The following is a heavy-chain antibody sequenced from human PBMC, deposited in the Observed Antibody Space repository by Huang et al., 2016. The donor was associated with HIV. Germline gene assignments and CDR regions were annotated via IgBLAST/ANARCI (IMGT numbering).Heavy chain of an antibody. J-gene: IGHJ5*02. D-gene: IGHD3-10*01. CDR3: ARDATKNPRGWFDP. CDR2: INHLWSP. V-gene: IGHV4-34*02. Sequence: QVHLQQWGAGLLKSAETLSLTCAVYGGSLSGYYWSWLRPTPGKGLEWIVEINHLWSPNYNPSLKSRVSISMDGSKKQFSLKLRSISDADTAVYFCARDATKNPRGWFDPWGQGTLVTVSS. CDR1: GGSLSGYY.